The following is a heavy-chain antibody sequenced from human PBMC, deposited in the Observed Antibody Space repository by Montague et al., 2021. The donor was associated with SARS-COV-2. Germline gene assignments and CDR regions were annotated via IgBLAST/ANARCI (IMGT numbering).Heavy chain of an antibody. CDR2: LHHIGST. CDR3: ARGGGGFALDY. V-gene: IGHV4-59*11. D-gene: IGHD4-23*01. Sequence: SETLSLTRSVSGGSISGHYWSWIRQPPGKVLEFVGYLHHIGSTSYNFSHKSRVTISLATSKNQFSLQLRSMTAADTAVYYCARGGGGFALDYWGQGTLVTVSS. CDR1: GGSISGHY. J-gene: IGHJ4*02.